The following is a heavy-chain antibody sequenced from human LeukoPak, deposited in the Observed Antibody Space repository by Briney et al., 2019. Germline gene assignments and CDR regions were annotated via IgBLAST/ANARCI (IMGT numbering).Heavy chain of an antibody. CDR1: GGSISSYH. CDR3: ARDKGPYWYFDL. Sequence: SETLSLTFTVSGGSISSYHWSWIRQPAGKGLEWIGRIYTSGSTNYNPSLKSRVTMSVDTSKNQFSLKLSSVTAADTAVYYCARDKGPYWYFDLWGRGTLVTVSS. V-gene: IGHV4-4*07. CDR2: IYTSGST. J-gene: IGHJ2*01.